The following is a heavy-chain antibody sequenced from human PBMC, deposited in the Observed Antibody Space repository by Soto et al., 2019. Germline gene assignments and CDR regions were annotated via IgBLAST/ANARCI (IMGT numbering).Heavy chain of an antibody. Sequence: ASVKVSCKASGYTFTSYGISWVRQAPGQGLEWMGWISAYNGNTNYAQKLQGRVTMTTDTSTSTAYMELRSLRSDDTAVYYCARHRSLLWFGNQYYYYGMDVWGQGTTVTVSS. V-gene: IGHV1-18*04. D-gene: IGHD3-10*01. J-gene: IGHJ6*02. CDR1: GYTFTSYG. CDR3: ARHRSLLWFGNQYYYYGMDV. CDR2: ISAYNGNT.